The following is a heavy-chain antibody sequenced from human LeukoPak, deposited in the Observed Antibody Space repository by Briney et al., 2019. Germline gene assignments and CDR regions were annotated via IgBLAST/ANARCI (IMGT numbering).Heavy chain of an antibody. CDR1: GYSISSGYY. Sequence: SETLSLTCAVSGYSISSGYYWGWIRQPPGQGLEWIGSIYHSGSTYYNPSLKCRVTISVDTSKNQFSLKLSSVTAADTAVYYCARQYTAMGNGHFDHWGQGTLVTVSS. J-gene: IGHJ4*02. CDR3: ARQYTAMGNGHFDH. V-gene: IGHV4-38-2*01. D-gene: IGHD5-18*01. CDR2: IYHSGST.